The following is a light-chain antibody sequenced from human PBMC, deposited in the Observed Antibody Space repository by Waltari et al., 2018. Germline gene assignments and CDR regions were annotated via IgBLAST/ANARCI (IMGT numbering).Light chain of an antibody. CDR3: YSYAGSSTWV. Sequence: QSALTQPASVSGSPGQSITIPCTGTSGDVGGSNVVSWYQRHPGKVPKLIIYEGSKRPSGISDRFSGSKSGNTASLTISGLQTEDEAEYYCYSYAGSSTWVFGGGTQLTVV. V-gene: IGLV2-23*01. J-gene: IGLJ3*02. CDR1: SGDVGGSNV. CDR2: EGS.